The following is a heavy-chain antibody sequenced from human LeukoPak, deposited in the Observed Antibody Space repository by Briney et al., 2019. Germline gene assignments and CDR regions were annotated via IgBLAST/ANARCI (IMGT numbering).Heavy chain of an antibody. Sequence: PGGSLRLSCAASGFTFSSYEMNWVRQAPGKGLEGVSYISSSGSTIYYADSVKGRFTISRDNAKNSLYLQMNSLRAEDTAVYYCARKEGRRYFDWLPSGPSDYWGQGTLVTVSS. D-gene: IGHD3-9*01. CDR1: GFTFSSYE. CDR2: ISSSGSTI. V-gene: IGHV3-48*03. CDR3: ARKEGRRYFDWLPSGPSDY. J-gene: IGHJ4*02.